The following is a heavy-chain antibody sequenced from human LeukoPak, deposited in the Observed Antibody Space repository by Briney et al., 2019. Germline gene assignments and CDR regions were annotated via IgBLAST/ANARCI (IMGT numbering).Heavy chain of an antibody. V-gene: IGHV3-30*02. CDR2: IGLEEGKK. CDR3: AKASTGRDGHYDFRSGYYNYYYYYMDV. J-gene: IGHJ6*03. Sequence: GGSLRLSCAPSGFTSRSYGLHWVPRAQGRGWEGVPFIGLEEGKKYNPASVKGRFTISRDNSKNTLYLQMNSLRAEDTAVYYCAKASTGRDGHYDFRSGYYNYYYYYMDVWGKGTTVTVSS. CDR1: GFTSRSYG. D-gene: IGHD3-3*01.